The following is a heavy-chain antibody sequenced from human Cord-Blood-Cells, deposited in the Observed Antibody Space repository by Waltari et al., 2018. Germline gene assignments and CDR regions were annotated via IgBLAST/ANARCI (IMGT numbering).Heavy chain of an antibody. V-gene: IGHV1-2*02. Sequence: QVQLVQSGAGVKKPGASVKVSGKASGYTFTGYYMHWLRQAPGQGLEWMGLINPNSGGTNSAQKLQGTVTMTRDTSISTAYMELSRLRSDDTAVYYCASGDWEQQRAYWGQGTLVSVSS. J-gene: IGHJ4*02. CDR1: GYTFTGYY. CDR2: INPNSGGT. D-gene: IGHD1-26*01. CDR3: ASGDWEQQRAY.